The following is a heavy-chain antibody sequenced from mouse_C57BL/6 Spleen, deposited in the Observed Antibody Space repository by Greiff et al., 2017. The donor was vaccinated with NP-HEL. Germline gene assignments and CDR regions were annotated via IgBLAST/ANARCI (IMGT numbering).Heavy chain of an antibody. J-gene: IGHJ3*01. Sequence: EVKVEESGGGLVQPGGSMKLSCVASGFTFSNYWMNWVRQSPEKGLEWVAQIRLKSDNYATHYAESVKGRFTISRDDSKSSVYLQMNNLRAEDTGIYYCTGGRLREFAYWGQGTLVTVSA. CDR2: IRLKSDNYAT. CDR3: TGGRLREFAY. CDR1: GFTFSNYW. V-gene: IGHV6-3*01. D-gene: IGHD2-4*01.